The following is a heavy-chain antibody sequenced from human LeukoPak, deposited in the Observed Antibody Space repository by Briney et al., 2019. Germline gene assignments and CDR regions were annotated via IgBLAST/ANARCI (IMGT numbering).Heavy chain of an antibody. CDR2: IIPIFGTA. D-gene: IGHD1-26*01. J-gene: IGHJ6*02. CDR3: ARVPSWELLAPYYYYGMDV. V-gene: IGHV1-69*13. CDR1: GGTFSSYA. Sequence: SVKVSCKASGGTFSSYAISWVRQAPGQGLEWMGGIIPIFGTANYAQKFQGRVTITADESTSTAYMELSSLRSEDTAVYYCARVPSWELLAPYYYYGMDVWGQGTTVTVSS.